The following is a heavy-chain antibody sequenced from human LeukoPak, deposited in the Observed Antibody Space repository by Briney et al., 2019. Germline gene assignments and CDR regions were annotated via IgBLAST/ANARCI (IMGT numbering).Heavy chain of an antibody. V-gene: IGHV5-51*01. D-gene: IGHD2-21*02. CDR2: IYPGDSDT. J-gene: IGHJ5*02. Sequence: GESLKISCKGSGYSFTNYWIGWVRQMPGKGLQWMGIIYPGDSDTRYSPSFQGQVTISADKSVSTAYLQWNSLKASDTAMYYCARLPYCGGDCYPNWFDPWGQGTLVTVSS. CDR1: GYSFTNYW. CDR3: ARLPYCGGDCYPNWFDP.